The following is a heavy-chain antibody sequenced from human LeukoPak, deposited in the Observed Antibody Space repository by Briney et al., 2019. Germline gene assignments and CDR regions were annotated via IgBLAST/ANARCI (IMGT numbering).Heavy chain of an antibody. CDR1: GLTFSIYA. CDR3: ARDGSGRYEYLDY. Sequence: PGGSLRLSCAASGLTFSIYAMHWVRQAPGKGLEWVAVISYDGSNKYYVDSVKGRFTISRDNSKNTLYLQMNSLRTEDTAVYYCARDGSGRYEYLDYWGQGTLVTVSS. J-gene: IGHJ4*02. V-gene: IGHV3-30-3*01. CDR2: ISYDGSNK. D-gene: IGHD1-26*01.